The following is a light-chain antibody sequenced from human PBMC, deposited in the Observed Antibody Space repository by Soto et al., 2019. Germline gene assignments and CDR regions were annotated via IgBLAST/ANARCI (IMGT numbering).Light chain of an antibody. CDR2: AAS. J-gene: IGKJ4*01. Sequence: DIQMTQSPSSLSASVGDRVTITCRASQSISSYLNWYQQKPGKAPKLLIYAASSLQSGVPSRFSGSGSGTEFTLTITSLQPEDFATYYCVQHKSYPLTFGGGTKVDIK. V-gene: IGKV1-17*01. CDR1: QSISSY. CDR3: VQHKSYPLT.